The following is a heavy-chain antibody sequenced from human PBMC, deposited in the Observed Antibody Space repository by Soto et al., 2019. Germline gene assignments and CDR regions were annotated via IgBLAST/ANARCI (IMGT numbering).Heavy chain of an antibody. CDR3: AREDDYGYRYINYGLDV. J-gene: IGHJ6*02. D-gene: IGHD4-17*01. V-gene: IGHV3-30-3*01. CDR1: GFTFNIYA. CDR2: ISFDGTKK. Sequence: TGGSLRLSCAASGFTFNIYALHWVRQAPGKGLEWVAVISFDGTKKYYGDSVKGRFTISRDNLKNTLYLQMNNLRVEDAALYFCAREDDYGYRYINYGLDVWGQGTTVTVSS.